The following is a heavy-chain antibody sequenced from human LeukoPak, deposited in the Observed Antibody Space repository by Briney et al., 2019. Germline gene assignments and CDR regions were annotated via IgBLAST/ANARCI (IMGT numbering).Heavy chain of an antibody. CDR2: ISAYNGNT. CDR3: ARGMAMAPFDY. CDR1: GYTFTSSD. J-gene: IGHJ4*02. Sequence: GASVKVSCKASGYTFTSSDFNWVRQAPGQGLEWMGWISAYNGNTNYAQKLQGRVTMTTDTSTSTAYMELRSLISDDTAVYYCARGMAMAPFDYWGQGTLVTVSS. D-gene: IGHD5-18*01. V-gene: IGHV1-18*01.